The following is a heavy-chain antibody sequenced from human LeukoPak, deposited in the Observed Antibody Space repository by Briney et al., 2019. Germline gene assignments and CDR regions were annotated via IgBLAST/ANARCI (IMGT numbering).Heavy chain of an antibody. V-gene: IGHV3-30*03. J-gene: IGHJ3*02. CDR1: GFTFSSYG. CDR2: ISYDGSNK. D-gene: IGHD1/OR15-1a*01. Sequence: GGSLRLSCAASGFTFSSYGMHWVRQAPGKGLEWVAVISYDGSNKYYADSVKGRFTISRDNVKNTLFLQMNSLGAEDTALYYCARGWNTTPRSGFDIWGLGTMVTVSS. CDR3: ARGWNTTPRSGFDI.